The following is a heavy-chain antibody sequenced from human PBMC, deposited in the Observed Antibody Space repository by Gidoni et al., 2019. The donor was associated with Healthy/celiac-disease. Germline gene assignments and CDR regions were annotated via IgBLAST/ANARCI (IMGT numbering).Heavy chain of an antibody. J-gene: IGHJ6*02. CDR3: AKDPAGSGTYYYYGMDV. CDR2: ISYDGSNK. V-gene: IGHV3-30*18. Sequence: QVQLVESGGGVVQPGRSLRLSCAASGFPFSSYGMHWVRQAPGKGLEWVAVISYDGSNKYYADSVKGRFTISRDNSKNTLYLQMNSLRAEDTAVYYCAKDPAGSGTYYYYGMDVWGQGTTVTVSS. CDR1: GFPFSSYG. D-gene: IGHD3-10*01.